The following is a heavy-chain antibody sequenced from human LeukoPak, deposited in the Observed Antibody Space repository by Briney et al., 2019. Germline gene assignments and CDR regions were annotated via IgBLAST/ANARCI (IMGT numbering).Heavy chain of an antibody. J-gene: IGHJ4*02. V-gene: IGHV1-8*02. CDR3: ASFGGYYDILTGWYYFDY. CDR2: MNPNSGNT. Sequence: ASVKVSCMASGYTFTGYFLHWVRQATGQGLEWMGWMNPNSGNTGYAQKFQGRVTMTRNTSISTAYMELSSLRSEDTAVYYCASFGGYYDILTGWYYFDYWGQGTLVTVSS. D-gene: IGHD3-9*01. CDR1: GYTFTGYF.